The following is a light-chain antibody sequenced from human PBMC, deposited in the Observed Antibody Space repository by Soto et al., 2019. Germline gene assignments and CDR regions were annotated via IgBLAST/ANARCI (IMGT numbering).Light chain of an antibody. CDR2: GAS. CDR1: QSVSSSY. V-gene: IGKV3-20*01. Sequence: EIVMTQSPATLSVSPGERATLSCRASQSVSSSYLSWYQQKPGQAPRLLIYGASSRATGIPDRFSGSGSGTEFTLTISRLEPEDFAVYYCQQYGSSPITFGQGTRLEIK. J-gene: IGKJ5*01. CDR3: QQYGSSPIT.